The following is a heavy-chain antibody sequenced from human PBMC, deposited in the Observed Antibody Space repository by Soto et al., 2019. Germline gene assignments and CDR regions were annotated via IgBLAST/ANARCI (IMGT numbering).Heavy chain of an antibody. CDR1: GYTFTSYG. J-gene: IGHJ6*02. V-gene: IGHV1-18*01. Sequence: ASVKVSCKDSGYTFTSYGISWVRQAPGQGLEWMGWISAYNSNTNYAQKQQGRVTMTTDTSTSTAYLELRSLRSDDTAVYYCARGLHYDFWSGSTKLTDYYYYGMDVWGQGTTVTVSS. D-gene: IGHD3-3*01. CDR3: ARGLHYDFWSGSTKLTDYYYYGMDV. CDR2: ISAYNSNT.